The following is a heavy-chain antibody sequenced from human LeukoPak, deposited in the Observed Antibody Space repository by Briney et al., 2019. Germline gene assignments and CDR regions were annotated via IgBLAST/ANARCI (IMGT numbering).Heavy chain of an antibody. CDR3: ARVVVVGYSSGWYDY. CDR1: GGSFSGYY. CDR2: INHSGST. Sequence: PSETLSLTCAVYGGSFSGYYWSWIRQPPGKGLEWIGEINHSGSTNYNPSLKSRVTISVDTSKNQFSLKLSSVTAADTAVYYCARVVVVGYSSGWYDYWGQGTLVNVSS. D-gene: IGHD6-19*01. J-gene: IGHJ4*02. V-gene: IGHV4-34*01.